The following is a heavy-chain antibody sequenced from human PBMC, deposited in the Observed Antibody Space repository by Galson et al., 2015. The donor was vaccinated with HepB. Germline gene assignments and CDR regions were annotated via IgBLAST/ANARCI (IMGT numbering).Heavy chain of an antibody. CDR3: VRDDFKDPSLFDF. CDR2: ISYDGSNK. V-gene: IGHV3-30*03. CDR1: GFTFSSYG. Sequence: SLRLSCAASGFTFSSYGMHWVRQAPGKGLEWVAVISYDGSNKYYADSVKGRFTISRDNSKNTLYLQMNSLRAEDTAVYYCVRDDFKDPSLFDFWGQGTLVTVSS. J-gene: IGHJ4*02. D-gene: IGHD2-21*02.